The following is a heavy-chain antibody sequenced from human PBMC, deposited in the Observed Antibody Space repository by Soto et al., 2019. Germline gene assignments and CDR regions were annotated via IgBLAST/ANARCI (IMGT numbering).Heavy chain of an antibody. Sequence: ASVKVSCRASGGTFSSYTISWVRQAPGQGHEWMGRIIPILGIANYAQKFQGRVTITADKSTSTAYMELSSLRSEDTAVYYCARGISPDVMTTSPVYYYYYMDVWGKGTTVTVSS. J-gene: IGHJ6*03. V-gene: IGHV1-69*02. D-gene: IGHD4-17*01. CDR2: IIPILGIA. CDR1: GGTFSSYT. CDR3: ARGISPDVMTTSPVYYYYYMDV.